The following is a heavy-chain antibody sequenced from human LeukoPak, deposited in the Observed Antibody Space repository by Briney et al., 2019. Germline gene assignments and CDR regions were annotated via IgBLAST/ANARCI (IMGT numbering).Heavy chain of an antibody. CDR3: ARDYYDSSGDGAFDI. Sequence: ASVKVSCKASGYTFTGYFMHWVRQAPGQGLEWMGWVNPNSGGTNYAQKFQDRVTMTRDTSIRTVYMELRGLRSDDTAVYYCARDYYDSSGDGAFDIWGRGTMVTVSS. D-gene: IGHD3-22*01. CDR1: GYTFTGYF. CDR2: VNPNSGGT. V-gene: IGHV1-2*02. J-gene: IGHJ3*02.